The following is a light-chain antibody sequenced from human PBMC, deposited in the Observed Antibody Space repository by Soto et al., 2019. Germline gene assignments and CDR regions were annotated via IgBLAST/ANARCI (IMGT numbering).Light chain of an antibody. CDR2: DVS. V-gene: IGKV1-5*01. J-gene: IGKJ2*01. CDR3: QHTTDFT. Sequence: DMQLTQSPSTLAASVADTVTMTCRSSSKWLAWYQKKPGKAPKLLNYDVSNLERGVPPRFSGSTSGAESTLTITGLEPDDLGTYHCQHTTDFTFGQGTKVDIK. CDR1: SSSKW.